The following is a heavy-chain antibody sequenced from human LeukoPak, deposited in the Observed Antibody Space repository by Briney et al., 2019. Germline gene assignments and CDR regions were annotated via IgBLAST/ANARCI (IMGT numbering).Heavy chain of an antibody. CDR1: GGTFSSYA. V-gene: IGHV1-69*05. D-gene: IGHD2-2*02. Sequence: ASVKVSCKVSGGTFSSYAISWVRQAPGQGLEWMGGIIPIFGTANYAQKFQGRVTITTDESTSIAYMELSSLRSEDTAVYYCASYSGIVVVPAAIPVFAFDIWGQGTMVTVSS. J-gene: IGHJ3*02. CDR3: ASYSGIVVVPAAIPVFAFDI. CDR2: IIPIFGTA.